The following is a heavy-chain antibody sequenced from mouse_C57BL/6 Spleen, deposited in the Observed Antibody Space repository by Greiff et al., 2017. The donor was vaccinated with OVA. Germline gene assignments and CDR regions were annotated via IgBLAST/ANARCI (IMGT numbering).Heavy chain of an antibody. J-gene: IGHJ1*03. CDR1: GFTFTDYY. CDR2: IRNKANGYTT. V-gene: IGHV7-3*01. D-gene: IGHD2-5*01. Sequence: EVKLMESGGGLVQPGGSLSLSCAASGFTFTDYYMSWVRQPPGKALEWLGFIRNKANGYTTEYSASVKGRFTISRDNSQSILYLQMNALRAEDSATYYCARYKGGGYYSNPVFDVWGTGTTVAVSA. CDR3: ARYKGGGYYSNPVFDV.